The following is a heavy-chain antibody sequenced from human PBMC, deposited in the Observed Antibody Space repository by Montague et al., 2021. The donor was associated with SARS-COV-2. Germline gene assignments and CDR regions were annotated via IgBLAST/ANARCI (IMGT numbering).Heavy chain of an antibody. Sequence: TPSLTCTVSGASVTTGHYYWSWIRQPAGKVLEWIGRVYPSGNTNYNPSLRSRVSISVDMSKNQISLKLSSVTAADTAVYYCARVRGAALYFGEVGYYGMVVWGQGTTVTVSS. V-gene: IGHV4-61*02. CDR3: ARVRGAALYFGEVGYYGMVV. CDR2: VYPSGNT. J-gene: IGHJ6*02. D-gene: IGHD3-10*01. CDR1: GASVTTGHYY.